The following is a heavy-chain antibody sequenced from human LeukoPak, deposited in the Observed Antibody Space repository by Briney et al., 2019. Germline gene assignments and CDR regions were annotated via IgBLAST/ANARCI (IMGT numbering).Heavy chain of an antibody. Sequence: GASVKVSCKASGYTFTSYCMHWVRQAPGQGLEWMGIINPSGGSTIYAQKFQGRVTTTRDTSTSTVYMELSSLRSEDTAVYYCASQQGVVTASFDYWGQGTLVTASS. CDR2: INPSGGST. CDR3: ASQQGVVTASFDY. CDR1: GYTFTSYC. D-gene: IGHD2-21*02. V-gene: IGHV1-46*01. J-gene: IGHJ4*02.